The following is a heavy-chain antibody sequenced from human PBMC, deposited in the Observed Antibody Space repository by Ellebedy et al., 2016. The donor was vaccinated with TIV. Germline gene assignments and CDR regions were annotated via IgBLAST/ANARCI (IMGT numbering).Heavy chain of an antibody. J-gene: IGHJ4*02. D-gene: IGHD6-13*01. CDR1: GGSFSGYY. CDR3: ARHNGWIAAAGQEWGY. Sequence: SETLSLTCAVYGGSFSGYYWSWIRQPPGKGLEWIGEINHSGSTNYNPSLKSRVTISVDTSKNQFSLKVSSVTAAGTAVYYCARHNGWIAAAGQEWGYWGQGTLVTVSS. V-gene: IGHV4-34*01. CDR2: INHSGST.